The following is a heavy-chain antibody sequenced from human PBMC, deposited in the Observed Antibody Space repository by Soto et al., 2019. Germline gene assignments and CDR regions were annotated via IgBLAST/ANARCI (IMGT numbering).Heavy chain of an antibody. Sequence: ESGGGVVQPGRSLRLSCAASGFTFSSYGMHWVRQAPGKGLEWVAVISYDGSNKYYADSVKGRFTISRDNSKNTLYLQMNSLRAEDTAVYYCAKAEPEMATMGNYWGQGTLVTVSS. CDR1: GFTFSSYG. D-gene: IGHD5-12*01. J-gene: IGHJ4*02. V-gene: IGHV3-30*18. CDR2: ISYDGSNK. CDR3: AKAEPEMATMGNY.